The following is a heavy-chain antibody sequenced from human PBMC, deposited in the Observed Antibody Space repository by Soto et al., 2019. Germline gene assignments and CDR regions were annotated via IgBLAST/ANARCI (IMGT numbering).Heavy chain of an antibody. D-gene: IGHD2-21*01. CDR2: IYYSGKT. J-gene: IGHJ4*02. CDR3: ATSEFH. Sequence: PSETLSLTCSVSGGSISNSRDYWGWIRQPPGKGLEWIATIYYSGKTYYNPSLKSRVTISVDTSKNQFSLKLSSVTAADTAVYYCATSEFHWGQGTLVTVSS. CDR1: GGSISNSRDY. V-gene: IGHV4-39*01.